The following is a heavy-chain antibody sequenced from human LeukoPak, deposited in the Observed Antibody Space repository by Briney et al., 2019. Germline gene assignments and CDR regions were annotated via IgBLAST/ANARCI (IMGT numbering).Heavy chain of an antibody. CDR3: AKRGVVIRVILVGFHKEAYYFNS. D-gene: IGHD3-22*01. Sequence: AGSLRLSCAVSGITLSNYAMTWVRQAPGKGLEWVAGISDSGGSTNYADSVKGRFTISRDNPKNTLYLQMNSLRAEDTAVYFCAKRGVVIRVILVGFHKEAYYFNSWGQGALVTVSS. V-gene: IGHV3-23*01. J-gene: IGHJ4*02. CDR2: ISDSGGST. CDR1: GITLSNYA.